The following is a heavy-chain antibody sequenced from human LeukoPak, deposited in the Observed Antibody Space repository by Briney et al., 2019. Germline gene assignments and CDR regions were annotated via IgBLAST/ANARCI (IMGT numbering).Heavy chain of an antibody. CDR1: GFTFTNHA. Sequence: GGSLRLSCAASGFTFTNHAMQWVRQAPGKGLEYVSAISGNGGSTYYANSVKGRFTISRDNSKNTVYLQMDSLRAEDMAVYYCARAGVIRYVAWLINYYMDVWGKGTTITVSS. J-gene: IGHJ6*03. D-gene: IGHD3-9*01. CDR2: ISGNGGST. CDR3: ARAGVIRYVAWLINYYMDV. V-gene: IGHV3-64*01.